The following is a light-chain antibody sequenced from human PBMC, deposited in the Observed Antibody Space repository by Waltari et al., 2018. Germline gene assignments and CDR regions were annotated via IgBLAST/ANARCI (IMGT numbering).Light chain of an antibody. CDR1: QSLLYGNGFNY. Sequence: DIEMTQSPLSLPVSPGETASISCRASQSLLYGNGFNYVDWYLQKPGQSPQLLIYLGSNRASGVSDRFSGSGSGTDFTLKISRVEAGDVGLYYCMQGLQTPYTFGRGTKLEIK. V-gene: IGKV2-28*01. J-gene: IGKJ2*01. CDR3: MQGLQTPYT. CDR2: LGS.